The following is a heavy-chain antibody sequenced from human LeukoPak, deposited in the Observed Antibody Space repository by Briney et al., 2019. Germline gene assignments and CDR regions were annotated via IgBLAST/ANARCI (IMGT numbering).Heavy chain of an antibody. CDR3: ATRGRYSYGFDY. CDR2: IYYSGST. CDR1: GGSISSYY. J-gene: IGHJ4*02. D-gene: IGHD5-18*01. V-gene: IGHV4-59*08. Sequence: KPSETLSLTCTVSGGSISSYYWSWIRQPPGKGLEWIGYIYYSGSTNYNPSLKSRVTISVDTSKNQFSLKLSSVTAADTAVYYCATRGRYSYGFDYWGQGTLVTVSS.